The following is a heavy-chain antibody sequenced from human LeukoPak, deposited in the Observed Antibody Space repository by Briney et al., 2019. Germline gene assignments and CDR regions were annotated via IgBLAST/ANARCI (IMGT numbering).Heavy chain of an antibody. D-gene: IGHD4-23*01. J-gene: IGHJ4*02. CDR1: GFTFSSYW. CDR3: ARGRPHGNDY. CDR2: IASDGSST. Sequence: GGSLRLSCAASGFTFSSYWMNWVRQAPGKGLVWVSRIASDGSSTTYADAVKGRFSISRDNAKKTLYLQMTSLRVEDTAVYYCARGRPHGNDYWGKGTLVTVSS. V-gene: IGHV3-74*01.